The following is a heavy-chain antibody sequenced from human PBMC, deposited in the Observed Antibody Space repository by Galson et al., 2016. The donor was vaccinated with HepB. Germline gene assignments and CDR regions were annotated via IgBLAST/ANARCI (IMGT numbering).Heavy chain of an antibody. CDR3: ARASVVPGARTLFDS. CDR2: IYQPGSA. J-gene: IGHJ5*01. V-gene: IGHV4-4*02. D-gene: IGHD4/OR15-4a*01. CDR1: GDSISNNYW. Sequence: SETLSLTCAVSGDSISNNYWWSWVRQSPGQGLEWIGEIYQPGSANYNPSFTSRATLSIDKTKNQISLSLGSVTAADTDVYYCARASVVPGARTLFDSWGQGILVTVSS.